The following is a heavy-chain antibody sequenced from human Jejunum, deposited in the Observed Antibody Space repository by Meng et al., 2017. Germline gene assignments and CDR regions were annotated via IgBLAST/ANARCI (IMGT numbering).Heavy chain of an antibody. D-gene: IGHD3-16*02. J-gene: IGHJ4*02. CDR1: GASIGSDNW. Sequence: RLRGSVPGLLLPSRSLSLTCAVSGASIGSDNWWSLVRQPPAKGPERNGDIFRTGTSNYSPSLRSRVAIYMDKSKNQFSLSLNSVTAADTAVYYCARKGGTYRTGHFPHFDYWGQGTLVTVSS. CDR3: ARKGGTYRTGHFPHFDY. V-gene: IGHV4-4*02. CDR2: IFRTGTS.